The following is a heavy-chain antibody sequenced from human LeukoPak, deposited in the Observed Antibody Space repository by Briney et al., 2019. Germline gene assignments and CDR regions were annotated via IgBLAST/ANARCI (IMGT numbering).Heavy chain of an antibody. CDR1: GYTFTSYA. CDR3: AGEGGTGLFPDY. D-gene: IGHD1-14*01. CDR2: INAGNGNT. Sequence: GASVKVSCKASGYTFTSYAMHWVRQAPGQRLEWMGWINAGNGNTKYSQKFQGRVTITRDTSASTAYMELSSLRSEDTAVYYCAGEGGTGLFPDYWGQGTLVTVSS. V-gene: IGHV1-3*01. J-gene: IGHJ4*02.